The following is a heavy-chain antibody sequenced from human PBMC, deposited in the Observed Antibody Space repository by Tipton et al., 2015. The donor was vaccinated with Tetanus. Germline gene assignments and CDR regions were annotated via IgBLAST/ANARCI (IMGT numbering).Heavy chain of an antibody. D-gene: IGHD2-2*02. CDR1: GGSISSYY. Sequence: TLSLTCTVSGGSISSYYWSWIRQPPGKRLEWIGYIYYSGSTNYNPSLKSRVTISVDTSKNQFSLKLSSVTAADTAVYYCARGGYQLLYDYYYYGMDVWGQGTTVTVSS. J-gene: IGHJ6*02. CDR3: ARGGYQLLYDYYYYGMDV. CDR2: IYYSGST. V-gene: IGHV4-59*01.